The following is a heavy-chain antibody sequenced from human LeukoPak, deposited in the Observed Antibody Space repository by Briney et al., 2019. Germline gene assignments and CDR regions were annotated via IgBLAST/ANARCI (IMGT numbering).Heavy chain of an antibody. J-gene: IGHJ4*02. D-gene: IGHD6-13*01. V-gene: IGHV3-23*01. CDR1: GFTFGTFA. CDR2: ITNSGSST. CDR3: AKYIFSSTPYFDY. Sequence: GGSLRLSCAASGFTFGTFAMTWVRQAPGKRPEWVSSITNSGSSTYCADSVRGRFTISRDNSKNTLYLQMFGLRAEDTAVYFCAKYIFSSTPYFDYWGQGALVTVSS.